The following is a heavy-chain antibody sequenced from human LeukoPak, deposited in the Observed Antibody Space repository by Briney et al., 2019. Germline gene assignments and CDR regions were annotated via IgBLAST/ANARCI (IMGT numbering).Heavy chain of an antibody. CDR3: AREKAAAGAALDY. J-gene: IGHJ4*02. CDR2: IIPIFGTA. Sequence: SVKVSCKASGGTFSSYAISWVRQAPGQGLEWMGGIIPIFGTANYAQKFQGRVTITADKSTSTAYMELSSLRSEDTAVYYCAREKAAAGAALDYWGQGTLVTVSS. CDR1: GGTFSSYA. V-gene: IGHV1-69*06. D-gene: IGHD6-13*01.